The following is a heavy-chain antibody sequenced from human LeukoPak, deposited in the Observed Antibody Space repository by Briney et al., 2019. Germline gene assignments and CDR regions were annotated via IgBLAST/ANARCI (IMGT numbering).Heavy chain of an antibody. J-gene: IGHJ6*02. Sequence: GGSLRPSCAASGFTFSSYAMSWVRQAPGKGLEWVSAISGSGGSTYYADSVKGRFTISRDNSKNTLYLQMNSLRAEDTAVYYCATNGGQQPYLYGMDVWGQGTPVTVSS. V-gene: IGHV3-23*01. CDR2: ISGSGGST. CDR1: GFTFSSYA. D-gene: IGHD6-13*01. CDR3: ATNGGQQPYLYGMDV.